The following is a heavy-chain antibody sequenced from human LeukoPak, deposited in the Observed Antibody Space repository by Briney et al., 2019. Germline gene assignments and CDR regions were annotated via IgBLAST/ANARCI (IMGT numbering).Heavy chain of an antibody. Sequence: SETLSLTCAVYGGSFSGYYWSWIRQPPGKGLEWIGEINHSGSTNYNPSLKSRVTISVDTSKNQFSLKLSSVTAADTAVYYCAGLAVVVAGNWFDPWGQGTLVTVSS. D-gene: IGHD2-15*01. V-gene: IGHV4-34*01. CDR3: AGLAVVVAGNWFDP. CDR2: INHSGST. CDR1: GGSFSGYY. J-gene: IGHJ5*02.